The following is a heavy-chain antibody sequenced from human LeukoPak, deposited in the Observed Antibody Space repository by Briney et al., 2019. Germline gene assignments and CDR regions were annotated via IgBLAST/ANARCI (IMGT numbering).Heavy chain of an antibody. CDR3: TRVSDYDFWSGYCDY. CDR2: IRSKANSYAT. Sequence: PGGSLRLSCAASGFTFTTYTMNWVRQASGKGLEWVGRIRSKANSYATAYAASVKGRFTISRDDSKNTAYLQMNSLKTEDTAVYYCTRVSDYDFWSGYCDYWGQGTLVTVSS. J-gene: IGHJ4*02. D-gene: IGHD3-3*01. V-gene: IGHV3-73*01. CDR1: GFTFTTYT.